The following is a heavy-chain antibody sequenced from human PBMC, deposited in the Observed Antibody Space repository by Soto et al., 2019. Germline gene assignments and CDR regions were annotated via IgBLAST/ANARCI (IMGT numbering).Heavy chain of an antibody. CDR2: INAGDGNT. CDR1: GYTFTSYA. V-gene: IGHV1-3*01. Sequence: QVQLVQSGAEVKKPGASVKVSCKASGYTFTSYAMHWVRQAPGQRLEWMGWINAGDGNTKYSQKFQGTVTITRDTSASTAYMELSSLRSEDTAVYYCARWGSLWFGELLVDYWGQGTLVSVSS. CDR3: ARWGSLWFGELLVDY. D-gene: IGHD3-10*01. J-gene: IGHJ4*02.